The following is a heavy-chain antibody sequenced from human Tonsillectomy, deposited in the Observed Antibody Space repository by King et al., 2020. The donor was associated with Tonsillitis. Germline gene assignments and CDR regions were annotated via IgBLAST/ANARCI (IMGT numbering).Heavy chain of an antibody. CDR1: GFTFSNYA. V-gene: IGHV3-23*04. D-gene: IGHD4-17*01. CDR3: AKISYGDYMPFDY. CDR2: ISIGGGST. Sequence: QLVQSGGGLVHPGGSLRLSCAASGFTFSNYAMTWVRQAPGKGLEWVSTISIGGGSTYYADSVRGRFTISRDISKDTLYLQMNSLRADDTALYYCAKISYGDYMPFDYWDQGTLVTVSS. J-gene: IGHJ4*02.